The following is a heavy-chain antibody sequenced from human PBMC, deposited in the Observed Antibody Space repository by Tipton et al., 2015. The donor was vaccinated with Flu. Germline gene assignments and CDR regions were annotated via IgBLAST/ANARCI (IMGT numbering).Heavy chain of an antibody. J-gene: IGHJ2*01. CDR2: IYSCGST. CDR1: GFTVSNNY. V-gene: IGHV3-53*01. Sequence: SLRLSCAASGFTVSNNYLSWVRQAPGKGLEWVSVIYSCGSTYYADSVKGRFTISRDNSKNTLYLQMNSLRAEDTAVYYCARVVLPYYWYFDLWGRGTLVTVSS. D-gene: IGHD2-21*01. CDR3: ARVVLPYYWYFDL.